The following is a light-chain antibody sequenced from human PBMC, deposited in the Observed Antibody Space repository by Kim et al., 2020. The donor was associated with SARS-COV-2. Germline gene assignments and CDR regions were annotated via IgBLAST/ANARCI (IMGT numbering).Light chain of an antibody. CDR2: EDN. CDR1: SGSIASNY. Sequence: FMLTQPHSVSETPGKTVTISCTCSSGSIASNYVQWYQQRPGSAPTTVIYEDNQRPSGVPDRFSGSIDSSSNSASLTISGLKTEDEADYYCQSYDSSNRGVVFGGGTQLTVL. V-gene: IGLV6-57*04. J-gene: IGLJ2*01. CDR3: QSYDSSNRGVV.